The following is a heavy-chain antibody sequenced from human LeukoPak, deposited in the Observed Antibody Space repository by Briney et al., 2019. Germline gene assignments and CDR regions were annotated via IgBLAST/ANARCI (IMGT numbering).Heavy chain of an antibody. CDR2: ISSSGSTI. D-gene: IGHD5-24*01. V-gene: IGHV3-11*04. J-gene: IGHJ6*03. CDR1: GFTFSDYY. CDR3: ARDNSREHAYNYYYYYYMDV. Sequence: GGSLRLSCAASGFTFSDYYMSWIRQAPGKGLEWVSYISSSGSTIYYADSVKGRFTISRDNAKNSLYLQMNSLRAEDTAVYYCARDNSREHAYNYYYYYYMDVWGKGTTVTVSS.